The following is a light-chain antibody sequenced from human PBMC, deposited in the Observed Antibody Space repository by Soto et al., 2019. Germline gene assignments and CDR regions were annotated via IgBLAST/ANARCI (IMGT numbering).Light chain of an antibody. CDR1: QSVSSSY. Sequence: ETVLTQSPGTLSSSPGERATLSCRASQSVSSSYLAWYQQKPGQAPRLLIYGASSRATGIPDRFSGSGSGTDFRLTISRLEPEDFAVYYCQQYGSSPPWTFGQGTNVEIK. CDR3: QQYGSSPPWT. V-gene: IGKV3-20*01. CDR2: GAS. J-gene: IGKJ1*01.